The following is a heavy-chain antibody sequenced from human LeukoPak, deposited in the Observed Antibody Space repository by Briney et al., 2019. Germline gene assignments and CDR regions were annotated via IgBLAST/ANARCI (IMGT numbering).Heavy chain of an antibody. CDR2: IKRDGGEK. V-gene: IGHV3-7*01. CDR1: GFTFSSYS. J-gene: IGHJ4*02. Sequence: GGSLRLSCAASGFTFSSYSRSWIRQPPGKGLEWMAKIKRDGGEKFYVESVKGRCTLSRDNAMNSLYLQMNSLRAEDTAVYCCEWRCISNWGQGTLVPVS. CDR3: EWRCISN. D-gene: IGHD2-8*02.